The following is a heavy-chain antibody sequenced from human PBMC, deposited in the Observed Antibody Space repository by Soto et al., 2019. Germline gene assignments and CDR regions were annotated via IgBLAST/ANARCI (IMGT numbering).Heavy chain of an antibody. V-gene: IGHV4-34*01. J-gene: IGHJ6*02. Sequence: PSETLSLTCAVYGGSFSDYYWSWIRQPPGKGLEWIGEITHTGSTNYKPSLRSRVTLSVDTSKSQFSLKLSSVTATDSAVYYCARDELRFSRGYYYYGMDVWGQGTTVTVSS. CDR1: GGSFSDYY. CDR2: ITHTGST. CDR3: ARDELRFSRGYYYYGMDV. D-gene: IGHD3-3*01.